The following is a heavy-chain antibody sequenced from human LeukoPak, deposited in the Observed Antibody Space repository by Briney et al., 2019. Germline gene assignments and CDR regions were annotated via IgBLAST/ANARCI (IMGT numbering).Heavy chain of an antibody. CDR1: GGTFSSYA. Sequence: GASVKVSCKASGGTFSSYAISWVRQAPGQGLEWMGGIIPIFGTANYAQKFQGRVTITADESTSTAYMELNSLRAEDTAVYYCAREVQFYDNSGHFDYWGQGTLVTVSS. D-gene: IGHD3-22*01. V-gene: IGHV1-69*13. CDR2: IIPIFGTA. J-gene: IGHJ4*02. CDR3: AREVQFYDNSGHFDY.